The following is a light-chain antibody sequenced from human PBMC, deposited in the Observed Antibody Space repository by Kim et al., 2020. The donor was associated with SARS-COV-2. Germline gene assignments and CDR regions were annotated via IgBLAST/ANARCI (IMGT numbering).Light chain of an antibody. V-gene: IGKV1-27*01. CDR1: KDISNY. CDR2: AAS. J-gene: IGKJ1*01. Sequence: ASGGDRVTITCGASKDISNYLAWYQQKAGKAPRLLIYAASALQPGVPSRFSGSGSGTDFTLTITSLQPEDVATYFCQKYDGAPWAFGQGTKVDIK. CDR3: QKYDGAPWA.